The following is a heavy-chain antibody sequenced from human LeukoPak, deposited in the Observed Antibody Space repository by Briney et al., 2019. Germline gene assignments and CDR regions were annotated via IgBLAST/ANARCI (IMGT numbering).Heavy chain of an antibody. Sequence: SVKVSCKASGGTFSSYAISWVRQAPGQGLEWMGGIIPIFGTANYAQKFQGRVTITRDTSASTAYMELSSLRSEDTAVYYCARGRCVGSTNCYYFDSWGQGTLVTVSS. CDR2: IIPIFGTA. J-gene: IGHJ4*02. D-gene: IGHD2-2*01. CDR1: GGTFSSYA. CDR3: ARGRCVGSTNCYYFDS. V-gene: IGHV1-69*05.